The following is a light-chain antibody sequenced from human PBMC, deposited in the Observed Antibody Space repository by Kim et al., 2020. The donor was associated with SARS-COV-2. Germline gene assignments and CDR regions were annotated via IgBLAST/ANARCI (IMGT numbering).Light chain of an antibody. CDR1: SSRSYY. CDR3: NSRNSNDNVV. J-gene: IGLJ3*02. CDR2: GKN. V-gene: IGLV3-19*01. Sequence: VALGQTVRITCQGDSSRSYYATWYQQKPEQAPILVIYGKNNRPAVIPDRFSGSSAGNTAFLTITGAQAGDEADYYCNSRNSNDNVVFGGGTQLTVL.